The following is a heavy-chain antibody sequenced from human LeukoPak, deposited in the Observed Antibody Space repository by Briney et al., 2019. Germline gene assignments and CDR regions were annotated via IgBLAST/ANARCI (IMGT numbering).Heavy chain of an antibody. CDR2: ISSSSSYI. V-gene: IGHV3-21*04. Sequence: GGSLRLSCAASGFTFSTYSMNWVRQAPGKGLEWVSSISSSSSYIYYADSVKGRFTISRDKAKNSLYLQMNSLRAEDTDLYYCARDLSPLPPYYYDSSGQAGFDYWGQGTLVTVSS. CDR3: ARDLSPLPPYYYDSSGQAGFDY. D-gene: IGHD3-22*01. J-gene: IGHJ4*02. CDR1: GFTFSTYS.